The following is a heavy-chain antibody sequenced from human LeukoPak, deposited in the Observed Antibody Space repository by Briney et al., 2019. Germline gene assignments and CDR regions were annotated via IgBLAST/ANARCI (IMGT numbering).Heavy chain of an antibody. J-gene: IGHJ6*02. Sequence: SGTLSLTCAVSGGSISSGGYSWSWIRQPPGKGLEWIGYIYHSGSTYYNPSLKSRVTISVDRSKNQFSLKLSSVTAADTAVYYCARDGSIRGYYYGMDVWGQGTTVTVSS. CDR3: ARDGSIRGYYYGMDV. D-gene: IGHD1-26*01. V-gene: IGHV4-30-2*01. CDR2: IYHSGST. CDR1: GGSISSGGYS.